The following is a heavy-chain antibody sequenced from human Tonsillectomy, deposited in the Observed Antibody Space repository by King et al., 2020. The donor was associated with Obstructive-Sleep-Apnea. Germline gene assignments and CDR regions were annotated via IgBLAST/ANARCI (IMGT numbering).Heavy chain of an antibody. CDR3: ARDIVVVVAARNEMGFDY. J-gene: IGHJ4*02. CDR2: IDYSGST. CDR1: GGSISSSSYY. V-gene: IGHV4-39*07. Sequence: LQLQESGPGLVKPSETLSLTCTVSGGSISSSSYYWVWIRQPPGKGLEGIGGIDYSGSTYYNPSLKSRVTISVDTSKNQFSLKLRPVTAADTAGYYCARDIVVVVAARNEMGFDYWGQGTLVTVSS. D-gene: IGHD2-15*01.